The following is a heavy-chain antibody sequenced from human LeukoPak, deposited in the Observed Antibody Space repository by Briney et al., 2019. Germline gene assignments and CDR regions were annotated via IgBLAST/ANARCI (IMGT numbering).Heavy chain of an antibody. J-gene: IGHJ4*02. CDR1: GGSVSSATDY. CDR3: ARGQVGATQLFDY. CDR2: IYYSGST. Sequence: SETLSLTCTVSGGSVSSATDYWNWIRQPPGKGPEWIGYIYYSGSTNYNPSLKSRVTISVDTSKNQFSLKVSSVTAADTAVYYCARGQVGATQLFDYWGQGTLVTVSS. V-gene: IGHV4-61*01. D-gene: IGHD1-26*01.